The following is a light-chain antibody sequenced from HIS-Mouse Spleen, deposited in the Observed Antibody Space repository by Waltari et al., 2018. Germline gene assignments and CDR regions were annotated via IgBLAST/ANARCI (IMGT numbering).Light chain of an antibody. J-gene: IGKJ1*01. CDR1: QGISSC. CDR2: AAS. CDR3: QQDYSYPRT. V-gene: IGKV1-8*01. Sequence: AIQMTQSPSSLSASTGDRVTITCRASQGISSCLAWYQQKPGKAPKLLIYAASTLQSGVPSRFSGSGSGTDFTLTISCLQSEDFATYYCQQDYSYPRTFGQGTKVEIK.